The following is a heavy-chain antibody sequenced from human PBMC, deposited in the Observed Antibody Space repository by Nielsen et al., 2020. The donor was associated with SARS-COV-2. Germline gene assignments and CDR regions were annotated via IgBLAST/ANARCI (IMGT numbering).Heavy chain of an antibody. V-gene: IGHV4-30-4*01. J-gene: IGHJ5*02. CDR2: IYYSGST. Sequence: SETLSLTCTVSGGSISSYYWSWIRQPPGKGLEWIGYIYYSGSTYYNPSLKSRVTISVDTSKNQFSLKLSSVTAADTAVYYCAREWWVRGVMDPNWFDPWGQGTLVTVSS. D-gene: IGHD3-10*01. CDR1: GGSISSYY. CDR3: AREWWVRGVMDPNWFDP.